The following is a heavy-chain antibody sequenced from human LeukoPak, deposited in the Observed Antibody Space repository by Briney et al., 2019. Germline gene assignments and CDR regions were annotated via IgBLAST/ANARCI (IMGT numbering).Heavy chain of an antibody. J-gene: IGHJ4*02. CDR1: GFAFSSNW. CDR2: IKSDGGTT. CDR3: ARDTSSYFDY. Sequence: PGGSLRLSCAASGFAFSSNWMHWVRQAPGKGLVWVAGIKSDGGTTNCADSVKGRFTISRDNAKNTLFLQMDSLRAEDTAVYFCARDTSSYFDYWGQGTLVTVSS. V-gene: IGHV3-74*01. D-gene: IGHD3-22*01.